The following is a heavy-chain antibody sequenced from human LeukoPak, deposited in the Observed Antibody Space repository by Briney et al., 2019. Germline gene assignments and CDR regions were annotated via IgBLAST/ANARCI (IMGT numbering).Heavy chain of an antibody. CDR2: MNPESGGT. J-gene: IGHJ4*02. CDR1: GYTFVNYD. CDR3: TRAIRHQLLSDY. Sequence: ASVKVSCKASGYTFVNYDINWMRQATGQGPEWMGWMNPESGGTGYAQKFQGRVTMTRDTSINTAYMELSGLRLEDTAVYFCTRAIRHQLLSDYWGQGTLVTASS. D-gene: IGHD2-15*01. V-gene: IGHV1-8*01.